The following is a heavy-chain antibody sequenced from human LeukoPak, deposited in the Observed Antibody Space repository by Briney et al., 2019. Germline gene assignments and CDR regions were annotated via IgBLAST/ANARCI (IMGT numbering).Heavy chain of an antibody. D-gene: IGHD3-3*01. CDR2: INPNSGGT. J-gene: IGHJ6*02. CDR1: GYTFTGYY. CDR3: ASNPLRFLEWRGTYYGMDV. V-gene: IGHV1-2*02. Sequence: ASVKVSCKASGYTFTGYYMHWVRQAPGQGLEWMGWINPNSGGTNYAQKFQGRVTMTRDTSISTAYMELSRLRSDDTAMYYCASNPLRFLEWRGTYYGMDVWGQGTTVTVSS.